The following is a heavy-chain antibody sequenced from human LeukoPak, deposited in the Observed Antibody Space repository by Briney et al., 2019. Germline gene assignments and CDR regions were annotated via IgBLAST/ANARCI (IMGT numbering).Heavy chain of an antibody. CDR3: AKSIEYCGADCYGYFDL. CDR2: INPNSGAT. Sequence: ASVKVSCKASGYTFTSYTIHWVRQAPGQRLEWMGRINPNSGATNYAQKFQGRVTMTRDTSISTAYMELTTLRSDDTAVYYCAKSIEYCGADCYGYFDLWGRGTLVTVSS. V-gene: IGHV1-2*06. CDR1: GYTFTSYT. D-gene: IGHD2-21*02. J-gene: IGHJ2*01.